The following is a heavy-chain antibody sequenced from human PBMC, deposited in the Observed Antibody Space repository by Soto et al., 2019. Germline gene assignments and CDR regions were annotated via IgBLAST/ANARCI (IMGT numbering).Heavy chain of an antibody. CDR2: IIPILGIA. Sequence: SVKVSCKASGGSFSSYTISWVRQAPGQGLEWMGRIIPILGIANYAQKFQGRVTITADKSTSTAYMELSSLRSEDTAVYYCAIDNCSGSSRWYYFDPSGQRTLVTVSS. D-gene: IGHD6-19*01. CDR1: GGSFSSYT. V-gene: IGHV1-69*04. J-gene: IGHJ5*02. CDR3: AIDNCSGSSRWYYFDP.